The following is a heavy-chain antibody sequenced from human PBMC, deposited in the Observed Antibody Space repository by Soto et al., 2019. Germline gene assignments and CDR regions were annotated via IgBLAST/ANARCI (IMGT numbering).Heavy chain of an antibody. J-gene: IGHJ6*02. V-gene: IGHV5-10-1*01. D-gene: IGHD2-2*01. CDR1: GYSFTSYW. Sequence: GDSLKISCKGSGYSFTSYWISWVRQMPGKGLEWMGRIDPSDSYTNYSPSFQGHVTISADKSISTAYLQWSSLKASDTAMYYCARLEYCSSTSCYGYYYYGMDVWGQGTTVTVSS. CDR2: IDPSDSYT. CDR3: ARLEYCSSTSCYGYYYYGMDV.